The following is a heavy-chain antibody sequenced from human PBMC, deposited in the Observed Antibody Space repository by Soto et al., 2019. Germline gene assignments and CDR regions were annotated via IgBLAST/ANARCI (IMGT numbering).Heavy chain of an antibody. V-gene: IGHV4-31*03. J-gene: IGHJ4*02. CDR1: GGCISSGGDY. Sequence: SETRSRTCTLSGGCISSGGDYWSWIRQHPGKGLEWIGYIYYSGSTYYNPSLKSRVTISVDTSKNQFSLKLSSVTAADTAVYYCARLSRADSHFEYWGKGPLVNVST. CDR3: ARLSRADSHFEY. CDR2: IYYSGST. D-gene: IGHD3-22*01.